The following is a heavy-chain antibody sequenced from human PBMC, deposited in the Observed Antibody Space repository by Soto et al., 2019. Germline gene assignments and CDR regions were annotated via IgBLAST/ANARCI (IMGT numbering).Heavy chain of an antibody. CDR3: AKLLVTQMPYYYYGLDV. J-gene: IGHJ6*02. V-gene: IGHV3-23*01. D-gene: IGHD2-21*02. Sequence: EVQLLESGGGLVQPGGSLRLSCGVSGFTFSNYAMSWVRQAPGKGLEGVSAINIGGDTTYYADSVKGRFTMSRDNSKNTLYLQMNSLRAEDTAVYYCAKLLVTQMPYYYYGLDVWGQGTTVTVSS. CDR1: GFTFSNYA. CDR2: INIGGDTT.